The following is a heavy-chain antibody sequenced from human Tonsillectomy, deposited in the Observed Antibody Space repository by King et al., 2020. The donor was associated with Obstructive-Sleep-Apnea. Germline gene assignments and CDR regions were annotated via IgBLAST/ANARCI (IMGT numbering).Heavy chain of an antibody. CDR1: GGSISSYS. CDR3: ARISTRKSGFPLDY. D-gene: IGHD3-22*01. CDR2: IYYSGST. Sequence: VQLQESGPGLVKPSETLSLTCTVSGGSISSYSWSWIRQPPGKGLEWIGYIYYSGSTNYNPSLKSRFSISVDTSKNQFSRKLGSVTAADTAVYYCARISTRKSGFPLDYWGQGTLVTVSS. J-gene: IGHJ4*02. V-gene: IGHV4-59*08.